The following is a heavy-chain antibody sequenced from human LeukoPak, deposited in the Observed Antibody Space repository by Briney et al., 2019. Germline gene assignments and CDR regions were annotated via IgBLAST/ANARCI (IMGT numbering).Heavy chain of an antibody. V-gene: IGHV1-69*13. Sequence: ASVKVSCKASGYTFTGYYMHWVRQAPGQGLEWMGGIIPIFGTANYAQKFQGRVTITADESTSTAYMELSSLRSEDTAVYYCASHVLVVYARGPFDYWGQGTLVTVSS. D-gene: IGHD2-8*01. CDR3: ASHVLVVYARGPFDY. CDR2: IIPIFGTA. J-gene: IGHJ4*02. CDR1: GYTFTGYY.